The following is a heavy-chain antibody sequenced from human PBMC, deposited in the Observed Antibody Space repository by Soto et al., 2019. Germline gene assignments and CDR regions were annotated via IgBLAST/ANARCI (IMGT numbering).Heavy chain of an antibody. J-gene: IGHJ4*02. CDR2: ITGSDGRT. CDR3: AKNSAATISVGFDY. Sequence: EVQLLESGGGLVQPGGSLRLYCAASGFTFATYTMSWVRQTPGKGLEWVSAITGSDGRTYYADSVKGRFTISRDNSKNTLYLQMNILGAEDTAVYYCAKNSAATISVGFDYWGQGTLVTVSS. CDR1: GFTFATYT. V-gene: IGHV3-23*01. D-gene: IGHD5-12*01.